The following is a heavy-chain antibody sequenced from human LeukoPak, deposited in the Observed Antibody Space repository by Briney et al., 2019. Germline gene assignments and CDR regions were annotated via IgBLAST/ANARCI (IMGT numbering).Heavy chain of an antibody. CDR2: ISYDGSNK. Sequence: GGSLRLSCAASGFTFSSYAMSWVRQAPGKGLEWVAVISYDGSNKYYADSVKGRFTISRDNSKNTLYLQMNSLRAEDTAVYYCAKDQGDYYGSGSTDYWGQGTLVTVSS. CDR3: AKDQGDYYGSGSTDY. V-gene: IGHV3-30*18. CDR1: GFTFSSYA. D-gene: IGHD3-10*01. J-gene: IGHJ4*02.